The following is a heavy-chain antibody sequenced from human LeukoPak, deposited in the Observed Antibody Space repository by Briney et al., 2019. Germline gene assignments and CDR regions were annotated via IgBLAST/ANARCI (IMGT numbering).Heavy chain of an antibody. V-gene: IGHV6-1*01. Sequence: SQTLSLTCALSGDSVSSNIAAWNWIRQSPSRGLEWLGRTYYKSKWYNDYAVSVRSRITIKPDTSKSQFSLQLNSVTPEDTAVYYCARDKYYDTSASYYFDYWGQGTPVTVSS. CDR2: TYYKSKWYN. CDR3: ARDKYYDTSASYYFDY. J-gene: IGHJ4*02. CDR1: GDSVSSNIAA. D-gene: IGHD3-22*01.